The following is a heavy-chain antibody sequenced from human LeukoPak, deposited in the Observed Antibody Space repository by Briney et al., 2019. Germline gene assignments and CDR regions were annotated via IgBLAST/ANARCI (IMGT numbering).Heavy chain of an antibody. CDR1: GYTLAELS. CDR3: ATGSLRLGEFSLGY. V-gene: IGHV1-24*01. J-gene: IGHJ4*02. D-gene: IGHD3-16*02. CDR2: FDPEDGET. Sequence: ASVKVSCKVSGYTLAELSMHWVRQAPGKGLEWMGGFDPEDGETVYAQRFQGRVTMTEDTSTDTAYMELSSLRSEDTAVYYCATGSLRLGEFSLGYWGQGTLVTVSS.